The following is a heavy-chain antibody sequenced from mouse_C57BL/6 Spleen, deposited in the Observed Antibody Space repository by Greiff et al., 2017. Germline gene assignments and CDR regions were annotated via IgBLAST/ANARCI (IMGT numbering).Heavy chain of an antibody. CDR1: GFTFSDYG. CDR3: ARLGWLSHYFDY. Sequence: VKLMESGGGLVKPGGSLKLSCAASGFTFSDYGMHWVRQAPEKGLEWVAYISSGSSTIYYADTVKGRFTISRDNAKNTLFLQMTSLRSEDTAMYYCARLGWLSHYFDYWGQGTTLTVSS. V-gene: IGHV5-17*01. D-gene: IGHD2-3*01. J-gene: IGHJ2*01. CDR2: ISSGSSTI.